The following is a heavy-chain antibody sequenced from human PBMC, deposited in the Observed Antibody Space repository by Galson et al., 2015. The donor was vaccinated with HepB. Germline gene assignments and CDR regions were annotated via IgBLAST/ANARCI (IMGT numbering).Heavy chain of an antibody. D-gene: IGHD2-15*01. V-gene: IGHV1-69*13. J-gene: IGHJ6*02. CDR3: ARDTGVVAPGAGDYYYGMDV. CDR2: IIPIFGTA. CDR1: GGTFSSYA. Sequence: SVKVSCKASGGTFSSYAISWVRQAPGQGLEWMGGIIPIFGTANYAQKFQGRVTITADESTSTAYMELSSLRSEDTAVYYCARDTGVVAPGAGDYYYGMDVWGQGTTVTVSS.